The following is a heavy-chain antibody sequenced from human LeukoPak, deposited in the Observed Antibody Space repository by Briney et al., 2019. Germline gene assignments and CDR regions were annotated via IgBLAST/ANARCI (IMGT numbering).Heavy chain of an antibody. V-gene: IGHV4-59*02. CDR3: ARYYYGSGSYYQYNWFDP. CDR1: GGSVSDYY. D-gene: IGHD3-10*01. J-gene: IGHJ5*02. Sequence: SETLSLTCTISGGSVSDYYWSWVRQPPGKGLEWLGYMYKSGNTNFNPSLKSRVTISVDTSKNQFSLKLSSVTAADTAVYYCARYYYGSGSYYQYNWFDPWGQGTLVTVSS. CDR2: MYKSGNT.